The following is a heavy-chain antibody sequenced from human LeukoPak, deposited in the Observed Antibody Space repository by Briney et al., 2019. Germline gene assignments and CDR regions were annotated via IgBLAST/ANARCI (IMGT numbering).Heavy chain of an antibody. Sequence: SETLSLTCTVSGGSISSYYWSWIRQPAGKGLEWIGRIYSSGSTNYNPSLKSRVTMSVDTPKNQFSLKLSSVTAADTAVYYCARDRLWFGELLYGYDYWGQGTLVTVSS. J-gene: IGHJ4*02. D-gene: IGHD3-10*01. CDR2: IYSSGST. CDR3: ARDRLWFGELLYGYDY. CDR1: GGSISSYY. V-gene: IGHV4-4*07.